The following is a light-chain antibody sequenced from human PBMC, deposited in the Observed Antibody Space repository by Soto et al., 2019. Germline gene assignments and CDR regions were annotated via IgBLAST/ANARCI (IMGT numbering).Light chain of an antibody. Sequence: DIVMTQSPDSLAVSLGERATINCKSSQSVLYSSNNKNYLAWYQQKPGQPPKLLIYWASTRESGVPDRFSGSVSGTDFTLTISSLQAEDVAVYYCQQYYSNPPMNTFGQGTKLEIK. CDR1: QSVLYSSNNKNY. CDR2: WAS. J-gene: IGKJ2*01. V-gene: IGKV4-1*01. CDR3: QQYYSNPPMNT.